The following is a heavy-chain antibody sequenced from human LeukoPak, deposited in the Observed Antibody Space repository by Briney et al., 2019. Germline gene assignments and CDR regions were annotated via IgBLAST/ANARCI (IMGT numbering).Heavy chain of an antibody. CDR1: GYTFTGYY. V-gene: IGHV1-2*02. CDR2: ISPNSGGT. CDR3: ARAAEEYTSTWYGTY. Sequence: ASVKVSCKASGYTFTGYYIHWVRQAPGQGLEWMGWISPNSGGTNYVQKFQSRVTMTRDTSISIAYMELTRLTSDDSAVYYCARAAEEYTSTWYGTYWGQGTLVTVSS. J-gene: IGHJ4*02. D-gene: IGHD6-13*01.